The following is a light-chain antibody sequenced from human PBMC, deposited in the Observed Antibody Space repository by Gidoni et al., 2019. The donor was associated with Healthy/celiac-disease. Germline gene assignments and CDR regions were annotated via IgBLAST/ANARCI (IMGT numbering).Light chain of an antibody. CDR1: QSVSSSY. CDR3: QQYGSSPVT. Sequence: EIVLPQSSGTLSLSPGVRAPLSCRASQSVSSSYLAWYQQKPGQAPRLLIYGASSRATGIPDRFSGSGSGTDFTLTISRLEPEDFALYYCQQYGSSPVTFGQGTKLEIK. CDR2: GAS. V-gene: IGKV3-20*01. J-gene: IGKJ2*01.